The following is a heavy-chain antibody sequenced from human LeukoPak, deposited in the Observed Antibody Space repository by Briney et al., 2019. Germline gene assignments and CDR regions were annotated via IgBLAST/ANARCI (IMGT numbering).Heavy chain of an antibody. CDR2: INHSGST. J-gene: IGHJ4*02. Sequence: SETLSLTCAVYGGSFSGDYWSWIRQPPGKGLEWIGEINHSGSTNYNPSLKSRVTISVDTSKNQFSLKLSSVTAADTAVYYCARGWIFRFDYWGQGTLVTVSS. CDR3: ARGWIFRFDY. V-gene: IGHV4-34*01. D-gene: IGHD3-3*01. CDR1: GGSFSGDY.